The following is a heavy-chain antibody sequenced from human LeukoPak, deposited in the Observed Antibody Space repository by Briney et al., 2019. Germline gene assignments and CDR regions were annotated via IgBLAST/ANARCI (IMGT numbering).Heavy chain of an antibody. CDR2: IYHSGST. D-gene: IGHD3-22*01. V-gene: IGHV4-38-2*01. Sequence: TSETLSLTCAVSGYSISSGYYWGWIRQPPGKGLEWIGSIYHSGSTYYNPSLKSRVTISVDTSKNQFSLKLSSVTAADTAVYYCARQDPPITMKVVVIPAAYDAFDSWGQGTMVTVSS. CDR1: GYSISSGYY. CDR3: ARQDPPITMKVVVIPAAYDAFDS. J-gene: IGHJ3*02.